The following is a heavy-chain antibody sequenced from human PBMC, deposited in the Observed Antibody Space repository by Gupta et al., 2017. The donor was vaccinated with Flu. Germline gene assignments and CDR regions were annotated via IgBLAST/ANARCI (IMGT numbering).Heavy chain of an antibody. CDR1: GFPFGTAW. CDR2: IKSKTDGGTT. Sequence: EVQLVESGGGWVKPGGSLRLPGAASGFPFGTAWISWFRQAPGKGLEWVGRIKSKTDGGTTDYAAPVKGRFTISRDDSKNTLYLQMNSLKTEDTAMYYCTTEGCSSTSCPPMGNWFDPWGQGTLVTVSS. D-gene: IGHD2-2*01. CDR3: TTEGCSSTSCPPMGNWFDP. V-gene: IGHV3-15*01. J-gene: IGHJ5*02.